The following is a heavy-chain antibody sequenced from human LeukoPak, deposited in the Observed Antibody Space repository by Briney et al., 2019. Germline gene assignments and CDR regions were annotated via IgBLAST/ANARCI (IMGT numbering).Heavy chain of an antibody. CDR2: ISAYNGNT. D-gene: IGHD3-10*01. Sequence: ASVKVSCKASGYTFTSYGISWVRQAPGQGLEWMGWISAYNGNTNYAQKLQGRVTMTTDTSTSTAYMELRSLRSDDTAVYYCARGITMVRGVIGVWFDPWGQGTLVTVSS. J-gene: IGHJ5*02. CDR3: ARGITMVRGVIGVWFDP. CDR1: GYTFTSYG. V-gene: IGHV1-18*01.